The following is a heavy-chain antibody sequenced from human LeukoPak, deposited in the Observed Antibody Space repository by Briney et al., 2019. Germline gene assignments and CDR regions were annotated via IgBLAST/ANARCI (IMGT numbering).Heavy chain of an antibody. CDR2: IYTSGST. Sequence: SETLSLTCSVSGASIRSYYWSWIRQPPGKGLEWIGYIYTSGSTNHSPSLKGRVSLSMDTSKNHFSLTLSSVTAADTAVYYCALYGSGSSLDYWGQGTLVTVSS. CDR3: ALYGSGSSLDY. V-gene: IGHV4-4*09. J-gene: IGHJ4*02. CDR1: GASIRSYY. D-gene: IGHD3-10*01.